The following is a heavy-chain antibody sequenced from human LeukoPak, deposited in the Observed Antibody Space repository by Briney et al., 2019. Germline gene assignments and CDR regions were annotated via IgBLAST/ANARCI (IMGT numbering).Heavy chain of an antibody. CDR3: ANWDYYDSSGYFAPQDY. CDR1: GFTFSSYA. D-gene: IGHD3-22*01. J-gene: IGHJ4*02. V-gene: IGHV3-23*01. Sequence: PGGSLRLSCAASGFTFSSYAMSWVRQAPGKGLEWVSAISGSGGSTYYADSVKGRFTISRDNSKNTLYLQMNSLRAEDTAVYYCANWDYYDSSGYFAPQDYWGQGTLVTVSS. CDR2: ISGSGGST.